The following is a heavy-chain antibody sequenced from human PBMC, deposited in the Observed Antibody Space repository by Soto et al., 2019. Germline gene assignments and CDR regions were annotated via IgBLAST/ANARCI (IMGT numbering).Heavy chain of an antibody. J-gene: IGHJ4*02. CDR2: ISGSGGST. Sequence: EVQLLESGGGLVQPGGSLRLSCAASGFTFSSYAMSWVRQAPGKGLEWVSAISGSGGSTYYADSVKGRFTISRDNSKNTLYLQMNSLRAEDTAVYYCAKDSERITIFEVVIIGALDYWGQGTLVTVSS. V-gene: IGHV3-23*01. CDR1: GFTFSSYA. D-gene: IGHD3-3*01. CDR3: AKDSERITIFEVVIIGALDY.